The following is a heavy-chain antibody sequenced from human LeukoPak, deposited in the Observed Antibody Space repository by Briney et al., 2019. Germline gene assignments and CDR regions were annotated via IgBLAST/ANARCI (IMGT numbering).Heavy chain of an antibody. J-gene: IGHJ4*02. CDR2: IYHSGST. V-gene: IGHV4-38-2*02. CDR3: ASFIVLRYFDGCFDY. D-gene: IGHD3-9*01. Sequence: PSETLSPTCTVSGYSISSGYYWGWIRQPPGKGLEWIGSIYHSGSTYYNPSLKSRVTISVDTSKNQFSLKLSSVTAADTAVYYCASFIVLRYFDGCFDYWGQGTLVTVSS. CDR1: GYSISSGYY.